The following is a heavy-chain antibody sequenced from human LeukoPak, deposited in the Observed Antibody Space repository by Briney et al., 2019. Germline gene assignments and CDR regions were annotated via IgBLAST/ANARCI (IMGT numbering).Heavy chain of an antibody. CDR2: INPNSGGT. CDR3: ATTVKGGGNWFDP. J-gene: IGHJ5*02. Sequence: ASVKVSCKASGGTFSTYAISWVRQAPGQGLEWMGWINPNSGGTNYAQKFQGRVAMTRDTSISTAYMELSRLRSDDTAVYYCATTVKGGGNWFDPWGQGTLVTVSS. V-gene: IGHV1-2*02. D-gene: IGHD4-11*01. CDR1: GGTFSTYA.